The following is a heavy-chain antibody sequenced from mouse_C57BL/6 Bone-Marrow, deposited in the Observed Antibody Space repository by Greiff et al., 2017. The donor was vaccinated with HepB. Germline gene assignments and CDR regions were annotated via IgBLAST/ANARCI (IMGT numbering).Heavy chain of an antibody. Sequence: EVKLQQSGPELVKPGASVKISCKASGYTFTDYYMNWVKQSHGKSLEWIGDINPNNGGTSYNQKFKGKATLTVDKSSSTAYMELRSLTSEDSAVYYCARRDYGSSPYAMDYWGQGTSVTVSS. CDR1: GYTFTDYY. CDR2: INPNNGGT. V-gene: IGHV1-26*01. D-gene: IGHD1-1*01. CDR3: ARRDYGSSPYAMDY. J-gene: IGHJ4*01.